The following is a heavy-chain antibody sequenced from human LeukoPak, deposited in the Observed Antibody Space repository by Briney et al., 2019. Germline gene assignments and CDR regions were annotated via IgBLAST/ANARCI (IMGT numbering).Heavy chain of an antibody. J-gene: IGHJ4*02. Sequence: GGSLRLSCAASGFTFSSYSMNWVRQAPGKGLEWVSSISTSSSYIYYADSVKGRFTISRDNAKKSLYLQMNSLRAEDTAVYYCARHHRGSPNYDSSGPLDYWGQGTLVTVSS. CDR2: ISTSSSYI. D-gene: IGHD3-22*01. V-gene: IGHV3-21*01. CDR1: GFTFSSYS. CDR3: ARHHRGSPNYDSSGPLDY.